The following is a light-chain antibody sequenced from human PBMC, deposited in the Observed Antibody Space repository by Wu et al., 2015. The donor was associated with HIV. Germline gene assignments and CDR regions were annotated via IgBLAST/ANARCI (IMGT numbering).Light chain of an antibody. Sequence: EIVMTQSPATLSASPGESATLSCRASQSVSSKLAWYQQKPGQAPRLLIHGVSTRATDIPARFSGSGSETEFSLTISSLQPEDFATYYCQQYNSYWWTFGQGTKVEI. CDR2: GVS. CDR3: QQYNSYWWT. V-gene: IGKV3-15*01. J-gene: IGKJ1*01. CDR1: QSVSSK.